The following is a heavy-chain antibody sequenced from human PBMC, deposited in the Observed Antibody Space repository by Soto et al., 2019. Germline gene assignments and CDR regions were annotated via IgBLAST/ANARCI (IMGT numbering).Heavy chain of an antibody. V-gene: IGHV3-48*03. CDR1: GFPFSNYE. CDR2: ISSTGSTI. J-gene: IGHJ5*02. CDR3: ARGVYDSSGYYYP. Sequence: EVQLVESGGGLVQPGGSLRLSCAASGFPFSNYEMSWVRQAPGKGLECISYISSTGSTISYGDSVKGRFTISRDNAKNSLYLQMNNLRAEDTAVYYCARGVYDSSGYYYPWGQGTLVTVSS. D-gene: IGHD3-22*01.